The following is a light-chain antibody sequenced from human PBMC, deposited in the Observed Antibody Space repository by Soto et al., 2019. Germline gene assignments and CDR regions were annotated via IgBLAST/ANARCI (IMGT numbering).Light chain of an antibody. Sequence: QSALTQPASVSGSPGQSITISCTGTTSDVGGYNYVSWYQQHPGKAPKLMIYDVSNWPSGIPSRFSGSKSGNTASLTISGLQPGDEADYYCSSYSGSSFVLFGGGTKLTVL. CDR1: TSDVGGYNY. V-gene: IGLV2-14*01. CDR3: SSYSGSSFVL. CDR2: DVS. J-gene: IGLJ2*01.